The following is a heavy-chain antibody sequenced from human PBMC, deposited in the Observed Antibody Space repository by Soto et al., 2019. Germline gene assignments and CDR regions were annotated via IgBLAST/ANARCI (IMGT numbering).Heavy chain of an antibody. Sequence: QVQLQESGPGLVKPSGTLSLTCAVSSGSISSNNWWSWVRQPPGKGLEWIGEIYHSGSTKYNPSPKSRVTISVDKSKNQFSLKLSSVTAADTAVYYCASDSVVRGVLDYWGQGTLVTVSS. CDR2: IYHSGST. V-gene: IGHV4-4*02. D-gene: IGHD3-10*01. CDR1: SGSISSNNW. J-gene: IGHJ4*02. CDR3: ASDSVVRGVLDY.